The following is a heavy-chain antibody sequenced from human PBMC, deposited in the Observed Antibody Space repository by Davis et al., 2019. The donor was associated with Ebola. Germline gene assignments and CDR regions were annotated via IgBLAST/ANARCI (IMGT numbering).Heavy chain of an antibody. CDR3: ATQIMTGAG. CDR1: GYTFTTYG. V-gene: IGHV7-4-1*02. CDR2: IDTSTGNP. Sequence: ASVKVSCKASGYTFTTYGLNWVRQAPGQGLEWMGWIDTSTGNPTYAQGFAGRFVFSLDTSVSTAYLHISSLKAEDTGVYYCATQIMTGAGWGQGTLVTVSS. J-gene: IGHJ4*02. D-gene: IGHD3-9*01.